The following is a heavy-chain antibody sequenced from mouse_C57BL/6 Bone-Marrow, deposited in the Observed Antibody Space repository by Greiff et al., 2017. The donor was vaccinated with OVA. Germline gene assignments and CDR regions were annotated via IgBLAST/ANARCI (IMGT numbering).Heavy chain of an antibody. V-gene: IGHV1-50*01. CDR3: ARYPLNYYGSSYGYFDV. D-gene: IGHD1-1*01. CDR2: IDPSDSYT. J-gene: IGHJ1*03. Sequence: VQLQQPGAELVKPGASVKLSCKASGYTFTSYWMQWVKQRPGQGLEWIGEIDPSDSYTNYNQKFKGKATLTVDTSSSTAYMQLSSLTSEDSAVYYCARYPLNYYGSSYGYFDVWGTGTTVTVSS. CDR1: GYTFTSYW.